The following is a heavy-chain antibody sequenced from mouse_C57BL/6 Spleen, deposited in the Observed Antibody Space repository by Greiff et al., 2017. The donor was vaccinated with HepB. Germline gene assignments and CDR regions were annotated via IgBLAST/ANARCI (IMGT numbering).Heavy chain of an antibody. J-gene: IGHJ3*01. CDR1: GYTFTSYW. CDR3: APMVTTRAWFAY. Sequence: QVQLQQPGAELVKPGASVKLSCKASGYTFTSYWMHWVKQRPGQGLEWIGMIHTNSGSTNYNEKFKSKATLTVDKSSSTSYMQLSSLTSEDSAVYYCAPMVTTRAWFAYWGQGTLVTVSA. D-gene: IGHD2-1*01. CDR2: IHTNSGST. V-gene: IGHV1-64*01.